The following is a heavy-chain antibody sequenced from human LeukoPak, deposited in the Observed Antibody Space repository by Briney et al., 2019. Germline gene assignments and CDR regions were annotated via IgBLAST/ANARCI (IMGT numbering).Heavy chain of an antibody. CDR3: ARDRIIVGATGNWFDP. Sequence: SETLSLTCTASGGSISSYYWSWIRHPPGKGLEWIGYIYYSGSTNYNPSLKSRVTISVDTSKNQFSLKLSSVTAADTAVYYCARDRIIVGATGNWFDPWGQGTLVTVSS. CDR2: IYYSGST. D-gene: IGHD1-26*01. V-gene: IGHV4-59*01. J-gene: IGHJ5*02. CDR1: GGSISSYY.